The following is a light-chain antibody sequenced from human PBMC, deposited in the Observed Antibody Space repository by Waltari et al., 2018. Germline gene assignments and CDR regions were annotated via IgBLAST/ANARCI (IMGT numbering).Light chain of an antibody. J-gene: IGLJ2*01. CDR1: WSNIGAGYD. CDR3: QSYDTSLGVV. Sequence: QSVLTQPPSVSGAPGQRVTISCTGSWSNIGAGYDVHWYQQLPGKAPTLLVYGVNPRPPGAPDRFFGSKSGTSASLAIPGLQPEDEADYYCQSYDTSLGVVFGGGTKLTVL. V-gene: IGLV1-40*01. CDR2: GVN.